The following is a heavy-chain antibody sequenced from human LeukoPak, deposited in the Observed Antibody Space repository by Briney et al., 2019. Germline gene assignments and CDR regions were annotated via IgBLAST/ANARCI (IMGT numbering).Heavy chain of an antibody. D-gene: IGHD1-1*01. Sequence: GGSLRLSCAASGFTFSSYSMNWVRQAPGKGLEWVSSISSSSSYIYYADSVKGRFTISRDNAKNSLYLQMNSLRAEDTAVYYCAEGSTRENWFDPWGQGTLVTVSS. CDR1: GFTFSSYS. CDR3: AEGSTRENWFDP. J-gene: IGHJ5*02. V-gene: IGHV3-21*04. CDR2: ISSSSSYI.